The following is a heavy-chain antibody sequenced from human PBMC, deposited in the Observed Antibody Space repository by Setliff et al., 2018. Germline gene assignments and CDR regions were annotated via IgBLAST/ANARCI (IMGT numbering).Heavy chain of an antibody. CDR2: VFYSGAT. CDR3: ARDRVVVRAGRRGYYFDY. CDR1: GGSLSGAS. J-gene: IGHJ4*02. Sequence: SETLSLTCTVSGGSLSGASIVTWIRQPPGKGLEFIGYVFYSGATKYDPSPKSRLTMSLDTSKNQISLNLNSVTAADTAVYYCARDRVVVRAGRRGYYFDYWGQGTLVTV. V-gene: IGHV4-59*12. D-gene: IGHD2-15*01.